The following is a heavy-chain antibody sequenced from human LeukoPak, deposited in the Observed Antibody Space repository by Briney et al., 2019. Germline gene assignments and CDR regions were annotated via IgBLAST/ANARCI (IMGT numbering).Heavy chain of an antibody. V-gene: IGHV1-2*02. CDR2: INPNSGGT. D-gene: IGHD2-2*01. CDR1: GYTFTDYY. J-gene: IGHJ4*02. Sequence: ASVKVSCKASGYTFTDYYIHWVRQAPGQGLEWMGWINPNSGGTNYAQKFQGRVTMTRDTSISTAYMELSRLRSDDTAVYYCARGDIVVVPAAMGSTKSFDYWGQGTLVTVSS. CDR3: ARGDIVVVPAAMGSTKSFDY.